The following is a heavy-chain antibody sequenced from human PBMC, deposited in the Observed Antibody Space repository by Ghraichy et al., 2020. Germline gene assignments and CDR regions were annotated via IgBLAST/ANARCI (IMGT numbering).Heavy chain of an antibody. D-gene: IGHD6-6*01. CDR1: GGSISSYY. CDR2: IYYSGST. V-gene: IGHV4-59*08. CDR3: ARLRASILNSSSRYYGMDV. J-gene: IGHJ6*02. Sequence: SETLSLTCTVSGGSISSYYWSWIRQPPGKGLEWIGYIYYSGSTNYNPSLKSRVTISVDTSKNQFSLKLSSVTAADTAAYYCARLRASILNSSSRYYGMDVWGQGTTVTVSS.